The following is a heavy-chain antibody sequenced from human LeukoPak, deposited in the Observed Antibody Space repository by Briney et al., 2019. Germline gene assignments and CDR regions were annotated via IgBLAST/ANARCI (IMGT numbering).Heavy chain of an antibody. V-gene: IGHV4-59*12. CDR2: IYYSGST. CDR3: ASGTTYYDFWSGYLPPSDAFDI. J-gene: IGHJ3*02. D-gene: IGHD3-3*01. CDR1: GGSISSYY. Sequence: SETLSLTCTVSGGSISSYYWSWIRQPPGKGLEWIGYIYYSGSTNYNPSLKSRVTISVDTSKNQFSLKLSSVTAADTAVYYCASGTTYYDFWSGYLPPSDAFDIWGQGTMVTVSS.